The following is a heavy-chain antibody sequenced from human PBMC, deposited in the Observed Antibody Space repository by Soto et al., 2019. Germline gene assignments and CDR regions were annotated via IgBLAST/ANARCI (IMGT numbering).Heavy chain of an antibody. CDR3: ARDCSGGSCDSGGPPIDY. CDR2: ISSSSSYI. J-gene: IGHJ4*02. CDR1: GFTFSSYN. V-gene: IGHV3-21*01. Sequence: EVQLVESGGGLVKPGGSLRLSCAASGFTFSSYNMNWVRQAPGKGLEWVSYISSSSSYISYADSVKGRFTISRDNAKNSLYLQMNSLRAEDTAVYYCARDCSGGSCDSGGPPIDYWGQGTLVTVSS. D-gene: IGHD2-15*01.